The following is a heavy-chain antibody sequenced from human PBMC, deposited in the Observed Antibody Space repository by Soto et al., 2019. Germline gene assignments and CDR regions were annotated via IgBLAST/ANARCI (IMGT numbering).Heavy chain of an antibody. D-gene: IGHD6-19*01. V-gene: IGHV3-72*01. J-gene: IGHJ3*02. Sequence: SLRLSCAGSGFTFIGHYMNWVRQAPGKGLEWVGRARKKGNTYTTEYAASVEGRFTISRDDSKNSLYLQMNSLKTEDTALYYCAREISGWAPDAFDIWGQGTMVTVSS. CDR2: ARKKGNTYTT. CDR3: AREISGWAPDAFDI. CDR1: GFTFIGHY.